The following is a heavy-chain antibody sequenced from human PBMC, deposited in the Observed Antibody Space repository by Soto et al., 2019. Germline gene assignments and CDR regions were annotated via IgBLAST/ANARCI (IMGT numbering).Heavy chain of an antibody. V-gene: IGHV1-18*01. D-gene: IGHD3-9*01. CDR2: ISAYNGNT. Sequence: ASVKVSCKASGYTFTSYGISWVRQAPGQGLEWMGWISAYNGNTNYAQKLQGRVTMTTDTSTSTAYMELSSLRSEDTAVYYCATDPYYDILTGYSYWGQGTLVTVSS. J-gene: IGHJ4*02. CDR3: ATDPYYDILTGYSY. CDR1: GYTFTSYG.